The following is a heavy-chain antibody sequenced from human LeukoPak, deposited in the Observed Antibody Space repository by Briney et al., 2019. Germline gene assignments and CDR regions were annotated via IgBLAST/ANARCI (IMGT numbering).Heavy chain of an antibody. V-gene: IGHV4-39*07. CDR1: GGSISSSSYY. Sequence: PSETLSLTCTVSGGSISSSSYYWGWIRQPPGKGLEWIGSIYYSGSTYYNPSLKSRVTISVDTSKNQFSLKLSSVTAADTAVYYCARGNSVGSGYYRYYFDYWGQGTLVTVSS. J-gene: IGHJ4*02. CDR3: ARGNSVGSGYYRYYFDY. D-gene: IGHD3-22*01. CDR2: IYYSGST.